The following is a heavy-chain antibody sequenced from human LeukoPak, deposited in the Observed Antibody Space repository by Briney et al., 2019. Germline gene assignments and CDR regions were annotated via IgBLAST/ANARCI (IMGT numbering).Heavy chain of an antibody. CDR2: LYWSDDK. V-gene: IGHV2-5*01. CDR1: GFSLSTSGVG. Sequence: SGPTLVNPTQTLTLTCTFSGFSLSTSGVGVGWIRQPPGKALEWLALLYWSDDKRYSPSLKNRLTITKDTSKNQVVLTMTNMDPVGTATYYCAHVSYSGSYYGFDYWGQGALVTVSS. J-gene: IGHJ4*02. D-gene: IGHD1-26*01. CDR3: AHVSYSGSYYGFDY.